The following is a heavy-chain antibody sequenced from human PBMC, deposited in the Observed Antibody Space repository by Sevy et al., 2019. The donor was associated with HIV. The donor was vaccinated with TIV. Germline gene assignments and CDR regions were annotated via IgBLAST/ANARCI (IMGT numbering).Heavy chain of an antibody. D-gene: IGHD6-19*01. J-gene: IGHJ4*02. CDR1: GFSFSTYG. V-gene: IGHV3-33*01. CDR2: IWYDGSKN. Sequence: GGSLRLSCATSGFSFSTYGMRWVRQAPGKGLEWVAGIWYDGSKNQYADSVKGRFTISRDNSKNTMYLQMNSLRVEDTALFYCARERDENSSGWSVPFDNWGQGTLVTVSS. CDR3: ARERDENSSGWSVPFDN.